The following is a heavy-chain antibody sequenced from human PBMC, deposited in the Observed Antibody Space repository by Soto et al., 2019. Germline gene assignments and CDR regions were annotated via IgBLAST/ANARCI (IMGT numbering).Heavy chain of an antibody. CDR3: ARGRYGDY. CDR2: ISAHNGNT. CDR1: GYTFTSYG. D-gene: IGHD1-1*01. Sequence: QVHLVQSGAEVKKPGASVKVSCKASGYTFTSYGITWVRQAPGQGLEWMGWISAHNGNTDYAQKIQSRVIVTRDTSTSTAYMELRSLRSDDPAVYYCARGRYGDYWGQGALVTVSS. V-gene: IGHV1-18*01. J-gene: IGHJ4*02.